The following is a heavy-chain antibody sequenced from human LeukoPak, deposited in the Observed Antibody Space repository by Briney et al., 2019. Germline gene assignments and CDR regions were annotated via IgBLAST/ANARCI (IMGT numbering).Heavy chain of an antibody. V-gene: IGHV3-30*18. J-gene: IGHJ2*01. D-gene: IGHD2-21*01. CDR2: ISYDGTNK. CDR1: GFTFSSYA. CDR3: AKDLFLWYFDL. Sequence: GGSLRLSCAASGFTFSSYAMSWVRQAPGQGLEWVAVISYDGTNKYYADSVKGRFTISRDNSKNTLYLQMNSLRAEDTAVYYCAKDLFLWYFDLWGRGTLVTVSS.